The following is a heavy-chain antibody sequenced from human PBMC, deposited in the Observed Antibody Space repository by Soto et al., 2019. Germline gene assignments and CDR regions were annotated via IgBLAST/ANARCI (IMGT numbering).Heavy chain of an antibody. Sequence: EVQLVESGGGWVEPGGSLRLSCAVSGFIFSNAWMNWVRQAPGKGLEWVGRIKSNTDGGTAEYDAPVKGRFTISRDDSKNTLYLEMNSLRTEDTALYYCTPYIGEHSRYLAYWGQGARVTVSS. D-gene: IGHD3-22*01. CDR3: TPYIGEHSRYLAY. CDR2: IKSNTDGGTA. CDR1: GFIFSNAW. J-gene: IGHJ4*02. V-gene: IGHV3-15*07.